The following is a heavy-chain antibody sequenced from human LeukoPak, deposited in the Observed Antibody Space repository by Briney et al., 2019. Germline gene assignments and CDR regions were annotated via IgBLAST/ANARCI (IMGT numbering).Heavy chain of an antibody. Sequence: SETLSLTCTVAGGSFSSYYWSWLRQPPGKGLEWIGHIYYTGTTKYNPSLKSRAAIIIDTSKNEFSLRLSSVTASDTAMYFCASSQWLAPFDYWGQGTLVTVSS. CDR1: GGSFSSYY. J-gene: IGHJ4*02. CDR2: IYYTGTT. V-gene: IGHV4-59*08. D-gene: IGHD6-19*01. CDR3: ASSQWLAPFDY.